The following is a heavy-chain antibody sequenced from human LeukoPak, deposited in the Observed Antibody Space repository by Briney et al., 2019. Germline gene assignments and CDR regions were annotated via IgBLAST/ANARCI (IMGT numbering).Heavy chain of an antibody. D-gene: IGHD3-10*01. J-gene: IGHJ4*02. CDR2: IKQDGSEK. Sequence: GGSLRLSCAASGFTFSSYWMSWVRQAPGKGLEWVANIKQDGSEKYYVDSVKGRFTISRDNAKNSLYLQMNSLRAEDTAVYYCARVNRGSYYGSGSPHLPDYWGQGTLVTVSS. V-gene: IGHV3-7*01. CDR1: GFTFSSYW. CDR3: ARVNRGSYYGSGSPHLPDY.